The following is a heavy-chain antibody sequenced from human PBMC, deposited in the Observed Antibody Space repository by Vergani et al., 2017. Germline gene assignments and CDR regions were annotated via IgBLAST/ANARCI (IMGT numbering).Heavy chain of an antibody. J-gene: IGHJ4*02. CDR3: ARWITGTTHFDY. CDR2: IYYSGST. V-gene: IGHV4-61*01. D-gene: IGHD1-20*01. CDR1: GDSIISRSYY. Sequence: QMQLQESGPGLVKASETLSLTCTVSGDSIISRSYYWSWIRQPPGKGLEWIGYIYYSGSTNYNPSLKSRVTISVDTSKNQFSLKLSSVTAADTAVYYCARWITGTTHFDYWGQGTLVTVSS.